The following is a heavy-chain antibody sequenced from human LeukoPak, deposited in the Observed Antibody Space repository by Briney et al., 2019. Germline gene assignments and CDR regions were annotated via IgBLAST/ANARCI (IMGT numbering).Heavy chain of an antibody. V-gene: IGHV3-30*03. Sequence: GGFLRLSCAASGFSFSDYNMHWVRQAPGKGLEWMAVISYNGINEYYADFVKGRFTISRDNSRSILYLQMNSLRPEDTAVYSCARSFFQWNYGSCLDSWGQGTLVTVSS. CDR1: GFSFSDYN. J-gene: IGHJ4*02. CDR3: ARSFFQWNYGSCLDS. D-gene: IGHD1-7*01. CDR2: ISYNGINE.